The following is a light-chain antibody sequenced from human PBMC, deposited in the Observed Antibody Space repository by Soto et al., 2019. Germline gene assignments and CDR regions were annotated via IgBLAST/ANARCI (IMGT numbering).Light chain of an antibody. CDR2: EGS. CDR1: SSDVGSYNL. V-gene: IGLV2-23*01. J-gene: IGLJ3*02. CDR3: CSYAGSSGGV. Sequence: QSALTQPASVSGSPGQSITISCTGTSSDVGSYNLVSWYQQHPGKAPKLMIYEGSKRTSGVSNRFSGSKSGNTASLTISGLQAEDEADYYCCSYAGSSGGVFGGGTKLTVL.